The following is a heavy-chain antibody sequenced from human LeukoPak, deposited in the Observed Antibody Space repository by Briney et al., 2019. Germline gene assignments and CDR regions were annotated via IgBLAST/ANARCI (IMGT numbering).Heavy chain of an antibody. CDR3: AKDLYYYGSGTIGYFDY. D-gene: IGHD3-10*01. Sequence: PGGSQRLSCAAAGFTFSSDGMHWIRQAPGKGLEWVAFIRYDGSNKYYADSVKGRFTISRDNSKNTLYLQMNSLRAEDTAVYYCAKDLYYYGSGTIGYFDYWGQGTLVTVSS. J-gene: IGHJ4*02. CDR1: GFTFSSDG. CDR2: IRYDGSNK. V-gene: IGHV3-30*02.